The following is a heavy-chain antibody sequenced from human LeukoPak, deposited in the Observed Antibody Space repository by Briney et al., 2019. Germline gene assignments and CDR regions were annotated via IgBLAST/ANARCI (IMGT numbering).Heavy chain of an antibody. CDR3: ARRGYCSSTSCYALGY. Sequence: SVKVSCKASGGTFSSYAISWVRQAPGQGLEWMGGIIPIFGTANYAQKFQGRVTITADESTSTAYMELSSLRSEDTAVYYCARRGYCSSTSCYALGYWGQGTLVTVSS. V-gene: IGHV1-69*13. CDR1: GGTFSSYA. D-gene: IGHD2-2*01. CDR2: IIPIFGTA. J-gene: IGHJ4*02.